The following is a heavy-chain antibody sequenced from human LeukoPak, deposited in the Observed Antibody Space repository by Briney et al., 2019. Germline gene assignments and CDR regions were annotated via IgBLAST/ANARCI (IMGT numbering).Heavy chain of an antibody. V-gene: IGHV3-30*04. J-gene: IGHJ3*02. CDR1: GFTFSSYA. Sequence: GGSLRLSCAASGFTFSSYAMHWVRQAPGKGLEWVAVISYDGSNIYYADSVKGRFTISRDNSKNTLYLQMNSLRAEDTAVYYCARVVVITTYEAFDIWGQGTMVTVSS. CDR2: ISYDGSNI. D-gene: IGHD3-22*01. CDR3: ARVVVITTYEAFDI.